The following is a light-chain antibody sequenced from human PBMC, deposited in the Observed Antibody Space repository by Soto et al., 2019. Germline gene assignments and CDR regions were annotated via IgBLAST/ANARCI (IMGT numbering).Light chain of an antibody. Sequence: DIQRTQSPSSVSASVGDRVTITCRASQGISSWLAWHQQKPGKAPKLLIYAASSLQSGVPSRFSGSGSGTDFTLTISSLQPEDFATYYCQQANSFPITFGQGTRLEIK. CDR3: QQANSFPIT. CDR1: QGISSW. J-gene: IGKJ5*01. V-gene: IGKV1D-12*01. CDR2: AAS.